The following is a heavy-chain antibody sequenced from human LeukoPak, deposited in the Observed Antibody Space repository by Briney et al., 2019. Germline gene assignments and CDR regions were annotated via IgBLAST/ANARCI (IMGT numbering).Heavy chain of an antibody. V-gene: IGHV1-8*02. Sequence: ASVKVSCKASGYTFTSYGISWVRQAPGQGLEWMGWMNPNSGNTGYAQKFQGRVTMTRSTSISTAYMELSSLRSEDTAVYYCARGQGSSGYFRFNYWGQGTLVTVSS. D-gene: IGHD3-22*01. J-gene: IGHJ4*02. CDR2: MNPNSGNT. CDR1: GYTFTSYG. CDR3: ARGQGSSGYFRFNY.